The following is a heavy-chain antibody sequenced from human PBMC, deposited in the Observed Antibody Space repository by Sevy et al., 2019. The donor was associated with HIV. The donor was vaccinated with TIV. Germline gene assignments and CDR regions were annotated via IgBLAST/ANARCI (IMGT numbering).Heavy chain of an antibody. J-gene: IGHJ4*02. Sequence: GGSLRLSCAASGFTFSDHYMEWVRQAPGKGLEWVGRTRKKADGYTREYAASVKGRFTISRADSENSLYLQMNSQKTEDTAVYYCSTHAGIAAAGRVFDYWGQGALVTVSS. V-gene: IGHV3-72*01. D-gene: IGHD6-13*01. CDR1: GFTFSDHY. CDR3: STHAGIAAAGRVFDY. CDR2: TRKKADGYTR.